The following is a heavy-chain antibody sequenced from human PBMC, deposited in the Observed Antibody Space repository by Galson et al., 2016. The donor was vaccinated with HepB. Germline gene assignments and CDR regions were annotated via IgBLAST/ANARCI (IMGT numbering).Heavy chain of an antibody. CDR1: GFVFSNFG. CDR3: TRELEGPGSHYYYALDV. V-gene: IGHV3-49*04. Sequence: SLRLSCAASGFVFSNFGLSWVRQAPGKGLEWVGFIRNRVHGETAEYAASVKGRFSLSRDDSKSIAYLHMDSLKPEDTAVYYCTRELEGPGSHYYYALDVWGQETAVTVSS. CDR2: IRNRVHGETA. J-gene: IGHJ6*02. D-gene: IGHD1-1*01.